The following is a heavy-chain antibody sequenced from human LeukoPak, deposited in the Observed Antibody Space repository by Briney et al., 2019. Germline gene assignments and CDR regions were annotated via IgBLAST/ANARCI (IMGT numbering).Heavy chain of an antibody. CDR1: GYTFTGYY. CDR3: ARDTADSRGYAYWYFDL. CDR2: FNPNSGGT. Sequence: ASVKVSCKASGYTFTGYYMHWVRQAPGQGLEWMGWFNPNSGGTNYAQKFQGRVTMTRDTSISTAYMELSRLRSDDTAVYYCARDTADSRGYAYWYFDLWGRGTLVTVSS. V-gene: IGHV1-2*02. D-gene: IGHD3-22*01. J-gene: IGHJ2*01.